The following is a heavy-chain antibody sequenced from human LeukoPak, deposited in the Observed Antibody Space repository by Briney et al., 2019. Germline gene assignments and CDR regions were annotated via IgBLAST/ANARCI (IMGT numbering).Heavy chain of an antibody. V-gene: IGHV6-1*01. D-gene: IGHD2-15*01. J-gene: IGHJ4*02. CDR2: TYYRSKWYN. CDR1: GDSISSNSAA. CDR3: VRELGSGGKFDY. Sequence: SQTLSLTCAISGDSISSNSAAWNWIWQSPSRGLEWLGRTYYRSKWYNDYAVSVKSRITINSDTSKNQFSLQLNSVTPEDTAVYYCVRELGSGGKFDYWGQGTLVTVSS.